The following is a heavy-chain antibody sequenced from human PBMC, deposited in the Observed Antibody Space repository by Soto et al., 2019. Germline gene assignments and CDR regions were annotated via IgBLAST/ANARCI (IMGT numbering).Heavy chain of an antibody. CDR2: IYYSGST. J-gene: IGHJ2*01. V-gene: IGHV4-39*01. CDR3: ASHAPGNWYFDL. Sequence: QLQLQESGPGLVKPSETLSLTCTVSGGSISSSSYYWGWIRQPPGKGLEWIGSIYYSGSTYYNPSLKSRVTISVDTSKNQFSLKLSSVTAADPAVYYCASHAPGNWYFDLWGRGTLVTVSS. CDR1: GGSISSSSYY.